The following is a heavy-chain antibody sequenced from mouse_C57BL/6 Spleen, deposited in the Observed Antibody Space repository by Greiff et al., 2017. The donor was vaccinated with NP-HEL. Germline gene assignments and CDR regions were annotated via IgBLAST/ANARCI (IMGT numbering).Heavy chain of an antibody. Sequence: VQLKESGPELVKPGASVKISCKASGYSFTGYYMNWVKQSPEKSLEWIGEINPSTGGTTYNQKFKAKATLTVDKSSSTAYMQLKSLTSEDSAVYYCARYVWYYAMDYWGQGTSVTVSS. CDR3: ARYVWYYAMDY. D-gene: IGHD2-10*02. CDR2: INPSTGGT. J-gene: IGHJ4*01. CDR1: GYSFTGYY. V-gene: IGHV1-42*01.